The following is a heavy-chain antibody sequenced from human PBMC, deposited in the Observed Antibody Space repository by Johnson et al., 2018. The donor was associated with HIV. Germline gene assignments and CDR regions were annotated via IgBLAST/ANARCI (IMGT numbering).Heavy chain of an antibody. CDR3: ARDLGPDGAFDI. J-gene: IGHJ3*02. CDR2: ISYAGSNK. V-gene: IGHV3-30*19. D-gene: IGHD5-24*01. Sequence: VQLVESGGGVVQPGRSLRLSCAASGFTFSGYAMHWVRQAPGKGLEWVAVISYAGSNKYYADSVKGRFTISRDNAKNSLYLQMNSLRAEDTAVYYCARDLGPDGAFDIWGQGTMVTVSS. CDR1: GFTFSGYA.